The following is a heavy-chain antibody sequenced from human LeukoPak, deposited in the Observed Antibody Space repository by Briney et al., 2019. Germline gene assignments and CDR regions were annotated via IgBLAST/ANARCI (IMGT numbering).Heavy chain of an antibody. CDR1: GGSISSYY. D-gene: IGHD3-22*01. CDR3: AKDGGGSIVVVIQDFDY. CDR2: IYYSGST. Sequence: SETLSLTCTVSGGSISSYYWSWIRQPPGKGLEWIGYIYYSGSTNYNPSLKSRVTISVDTSKNQFSLKLSSVTAADTAVYYCAKDGGGSIVVVIQDFDYWGQGTLVTVSS. J-gene: IGHJ4*02. V-gene: IGHV4-59*01.